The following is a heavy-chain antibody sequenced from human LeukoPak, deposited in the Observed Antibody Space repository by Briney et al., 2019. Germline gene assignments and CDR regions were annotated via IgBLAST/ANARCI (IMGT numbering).Heavy chain of an antibody. D-gene: IGHD4-11*01. CDR1: GYTFTSYG. CDR3: ARAKTSNNAFDI. CDR2: ISAYNGNT. J-gene: IGHJ3*02. Sequence: ASVKVSCKASGYTFTSYGISWVRRAPGQGLEWMGWISAYNGNTNYAQKLQGRVTMTTDTSTSTAYMELRSLRSDDTAVYYCARAKTSNNAFDIWGQGTMVTVSS. V-gene: IGHV1-18*01.